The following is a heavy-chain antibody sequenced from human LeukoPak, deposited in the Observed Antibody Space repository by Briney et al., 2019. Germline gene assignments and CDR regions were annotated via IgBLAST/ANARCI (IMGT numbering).Heavy chain of an antibody. CDR2: INPNSGGT. CDR3: AREYCGGDCHNHPNWFDP. V-gene: IGHV1-2*02. CDR1: GYTFTGYY. Sequence: ASVKVSCKASGYTFTGYYMHWVRQAPGQGLEWMGWINPNSGGTNYAQKFQGRVTMTRDTPISTAYMELSRLRSDDTAVYYCAREYCGGDCHNHPNWFDPWGQGTLVTVSS. D-gene: IGHD2-21*02. J-gene: IGHJ5*02.